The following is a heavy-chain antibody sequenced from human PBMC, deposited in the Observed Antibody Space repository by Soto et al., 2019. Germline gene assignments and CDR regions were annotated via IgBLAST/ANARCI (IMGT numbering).Heavy chain of an antibody. CDR2: TDSDGSDT. D-gene: IGHD6-19*01. CDR3: ARDRGWSLFDY. V-gene: IGHV3-74*01. Sequence: EVQLVESGGGLVQPGGSLRLSCAASGFTFSSYWMYWVRQVPGKGLVWVSRTDSDGSDTSYADSVKGRFTISRDNDKNQLYLQMKSLRAEDTAVYYCARDRGWSLFDYWGQGTLVTVSS. J-gene: IGHJ4*01. CDR1: GFTFSSYW.